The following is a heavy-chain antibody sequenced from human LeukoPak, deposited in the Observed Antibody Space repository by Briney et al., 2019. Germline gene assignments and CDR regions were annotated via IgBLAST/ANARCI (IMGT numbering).Heavy chain of an antibody. J-gene: IGHJ5*02. CDR2: INHSGST. Sequence: PSETLSLTCAVYGGSFSGYYWSWIRQPPGKGLEWIGEINHSGSTNYNPSLKSRVTISVDTSKNQFSLKLSSVTAADTAVYYCARIPNYDYVWGSYRYSSWFDPWGQGTLVTVSS. V-gene: IGHV4-34*01. CDR1: GGSFSGYY. CDR3: ARIPNYDYVWGSYRYSSWFDP. D-gene: IGHD3-16*02.